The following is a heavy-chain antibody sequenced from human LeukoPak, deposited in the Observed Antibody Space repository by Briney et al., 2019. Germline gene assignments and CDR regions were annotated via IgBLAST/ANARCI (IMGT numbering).Heavy chain of an antibody. CDR2: IYHSGST. CDR1: GGSISSSNW. D-gene: IGHD3-22*01. CDR3: ARDNEDYDSSGYYYVAY. J-gene: IGHJ4*02. Sequence: SETLSLTCAVSGGSISSSNWWSWVRQPPGKGLEWIGEIYHSGSTNYNPSLKSRVTISVDKSKNQFSLKLSSVTAADTAVYYCARDNEDYDSSGYYYVAYWGQGTLVTVSS. V-gene: IGHV4-4*02.